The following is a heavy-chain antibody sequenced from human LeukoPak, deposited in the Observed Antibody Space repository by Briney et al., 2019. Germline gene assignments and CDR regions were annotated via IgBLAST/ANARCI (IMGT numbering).Heavy chain of an antibody. J-gene: IGHJ4*02. Sequence: GSVKVSCKASGYTFTSYYMHWVRQAPGQGLEWMGWMNPNSGNTGYAQKFQGRVTITRNTSISTAYMELSSLRSEDTAVYYCARGMLDRATTSSYFDYWGQGTLVTVSS. D-gene: IGHD2-8*01. CDR2: MNPNSGNT. V-gene: IGHV1-8*03. CDR1: GYTFTSYY. CDR3: ARGMLDRATTSSYFDY.